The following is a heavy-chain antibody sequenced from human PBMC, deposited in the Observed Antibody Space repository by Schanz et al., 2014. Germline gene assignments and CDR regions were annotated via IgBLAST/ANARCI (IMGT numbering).Heavy chain of an antibody. J-gene: IGHJ4*02. CDR3: VRDSFFAFDY. D-gene: IGHD3-3*01. CDR1: GFTFSDAW. Sequence: EVQLVESGGGLVKPGGSLRLSCAASGFTFSDAWMSWVRQAPGKGLEWVSGISGSGASTYYADSVKGRFTISRDNSNKTVDLQMNSLRAEDTAVYYCVRDSFFAFDYWGQGTLVTVSS. CDR2: ISGSGAST. V-gene: IGHV3-23*04.